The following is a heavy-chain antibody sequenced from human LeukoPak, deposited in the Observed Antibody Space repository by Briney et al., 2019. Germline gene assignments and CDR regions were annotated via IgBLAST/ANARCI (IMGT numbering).Heavy chain of an antibody. V-gene: IGHV1-18*01. J-gene: IGHJ4*02. D-gene: IGHD6-19*01. CDR1: GYTFTSYG. CDR2: ISAYNGNT. Sequence: ASVKVSCKASGYTFTSYGISWVRQATGQGLEWMGWISAYNGNTNYAQKLQGRVTMTTDTSTSTAYMELGTLRSDDTAVYYCARSSGWYHVGMYYFDYWGQGTLVTVSS. CDR3: ARSSGWYHVGMYYFDY.